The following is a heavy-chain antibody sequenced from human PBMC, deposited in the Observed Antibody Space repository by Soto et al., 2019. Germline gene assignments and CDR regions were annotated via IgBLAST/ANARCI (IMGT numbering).Heavy chain of an antibody. J-gene: IGHJ4*02. CDR3: ARVRAGCSYSSCYLED. V-gene: IGHV4-4*02. D-gene: IGHD2-2*01. CDR1: GDSITSRNW. Sequence: QVQLQGSGPGLVKPSETLSLTCTVSGDSITSRNWWQWLRQSPGEGPEWIVEMHPDGRTSYNPSLKSRVTISLAKAKQQFSLRLTSVTAADTAVDFCARVRAGCSYSSCYLEDWGRVALVTVSS. CDR2: MHPDGRT.